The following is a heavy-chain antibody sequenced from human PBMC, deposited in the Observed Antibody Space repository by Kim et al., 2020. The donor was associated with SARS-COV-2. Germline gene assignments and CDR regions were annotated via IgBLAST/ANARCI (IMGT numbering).Heavy chain of an antibody. Sequence: SVKVSRQASGFTFTSSAVQWVRQARGQRLEWIGWIVVGSGNTNYAQKFQERVTITRDMSTSTAYMDLSSLRSEDTAVYYCSADPDIVVVPAALLWFDPWGQGTLVTVSS. CDR2: IVVGSGNT. J-gene: IGHJ5*02. D-gene: IGHD2-2*02. CDR3: SADPDIVVVPAALLWFDP. CDR1: GFTFTSSA. V-gene: IGHV1-58*01.